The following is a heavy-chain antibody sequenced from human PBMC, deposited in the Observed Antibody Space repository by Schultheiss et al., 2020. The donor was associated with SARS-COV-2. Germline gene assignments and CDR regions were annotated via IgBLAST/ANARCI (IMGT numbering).Heavy chain of an antibody. CDR1: GFTFSSYD. J-gene: IGHJ3*02. V-gene: IGHV3-19*01. Sequence: GGSLRLSCAASGFTFSSYDMHWVRQATGKGLEWVSGVSWNGSRTHYADSVKGRFIISRDNSKNTLYLQMNSLKTEDTAVYYCTTARSGYLGFDIWGQGTMVTVSS. D-gene: IGHD3-22*01. CDR3: TTARSGYLGFDI. CDR2: VSWNGSRT.